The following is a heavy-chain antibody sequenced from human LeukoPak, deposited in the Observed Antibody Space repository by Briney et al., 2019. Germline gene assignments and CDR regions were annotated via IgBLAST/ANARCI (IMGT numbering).Heavy chain of an antibody. V-gene: IGHV3-23*01. CDR1: GFTFSSYA. CDR2: ISGSGGST. J-gene: IGHJ6*03. Sequence: PGGSLRLSXAASGFTFSSYAMSWVRQAPGKELEWVSAISGSGGSTYYADSVKGRFTISRDNSKNTLYLQMNSLRAEDTAVYYCAKSGELLWFGELDYYYMDVWGKGTTVTVSS. D-gene: IGHD3-10*01. CDR3: AKSGELLWFGELDYYYMDV.